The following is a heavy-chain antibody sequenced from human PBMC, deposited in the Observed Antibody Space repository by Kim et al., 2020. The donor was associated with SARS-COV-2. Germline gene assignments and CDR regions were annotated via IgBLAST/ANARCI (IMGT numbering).Heavy chain of an antibody. J-gene: IGHJ6*02. CDR3: AKEFSQQLVRRRYYYYGMDV. D-gene: IGHD6-13*01. V-gene: IGHV3-23*01. Sequence: RYTISRDNAKNTLYLQMNSLRAEDTAVYYCAKEFSQQLVRRRYYYYGMDVWGQGTTVTVSS.